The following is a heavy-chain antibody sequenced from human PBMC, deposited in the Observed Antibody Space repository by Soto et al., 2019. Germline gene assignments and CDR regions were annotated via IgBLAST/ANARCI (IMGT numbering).Heavy chain of an antibody. V-gene: IGHV2-5*02. CDR2: VYWDDDK. Sequence: QITLKESGPTLVKPTQTRTLTCTFSGVSLSTGGVGVGWIRQPPGKALEWLALVYWDDDKRYSPSLKSRLTIIKDTSKNQVVLTMTNMDYVETATYYCARAQWFGDPFDYWGQGTLVTVSS. D-gene: IGHD3-10*01. J-gene: IGHJ4*02. CDR1: GVSLSTGGVG. CDR3: ARAQWFGDPFDY.